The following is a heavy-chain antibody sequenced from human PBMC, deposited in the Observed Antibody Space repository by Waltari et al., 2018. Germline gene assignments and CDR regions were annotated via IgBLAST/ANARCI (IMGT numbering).Heavy chain of an antibody. Sequence: QVQLVQSGAEVKKPGASVKVSCRVSGYSLTESALHWVRQAPGKGLEWLGGFDPENGEAGYAQEFQGRVTMTEDTSKDTAYMELSSLTYEDTAVYYCTRDRVGYCSGGTCYSRWFDPWGQGTLVTVSS. D-gene: IGHD2-15*01. J-gene: IGHJ5*02. V-gene: IGHV1-24*01. CDR3: TRDRVGYCSGGTCYSRWFDP. CDR1: GYSLTESA. CDR2: FDPENGEA.